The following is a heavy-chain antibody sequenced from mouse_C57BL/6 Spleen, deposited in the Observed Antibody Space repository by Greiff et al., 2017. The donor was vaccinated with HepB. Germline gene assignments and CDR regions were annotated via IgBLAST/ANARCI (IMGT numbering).Heavy chain of an antibody. CDR3: ARYDGYFDY. J-gene: IGHJ2*01. CDR1: GYSITSGYY. V-gene: IGHV3-6*01. CDR2: ISYDGSN. D-gene: IGHD2-3*01. Sequence: VQLKESGPGLVKPSQSLSLTCSVTGYSITSGYYWNWIRQFPGNKLEWMGYISYDGSNNYNPSLKNRISITRDTSKNQFFLKLNSVTTEDTATYYGARYDGYFDYWGQGTTLTVSS.